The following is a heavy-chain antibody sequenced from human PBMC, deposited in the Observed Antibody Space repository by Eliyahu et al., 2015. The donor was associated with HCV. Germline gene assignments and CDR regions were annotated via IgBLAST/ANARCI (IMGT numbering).Heavy chain of an antibody. CDR1: GYSFXXXY. J-gene: IGHJ4*02. V-gene: IGHV1-46*01. D-gene: IGHD6-19*01. Sequence: QVQLVQSGPEVKKPGASXKVSCKXFGYSFXXXYXPWVRQAPGQGLEWIGIINPSGGSTSXAQKFQGRVTMTRDTSTSTVYMELRSLRSDDTAVYYCARGSDQWLVVRGFDYWGQGTLVTVSS. CDR2: INPSGGST. CDR3: ARGSDQWLVVRGFDY.